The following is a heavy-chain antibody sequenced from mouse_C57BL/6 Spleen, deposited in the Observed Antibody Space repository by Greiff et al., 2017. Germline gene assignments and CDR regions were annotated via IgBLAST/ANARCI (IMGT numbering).Heavy chain of an antibody. CDR2: ISDGGSYT. D-gene: IGHD1-1*01. Sequence: EVKVEESGGGLVKPGGSLKLSCAASGFTFSSYAMSWVRQTPEKRLEWVATISDGGSYTYYPDNVKGRYTISRDNAKNTLYLQMSQLTSEDTAMYYCARVIYGSSYYFDYWGQGTTLTVSS. J-gene: IGHJ2*01. V-gene: IGHV5-4*03. CDR3: ARVIYGSSYYFDY. CDR1: GFTFSSYA.